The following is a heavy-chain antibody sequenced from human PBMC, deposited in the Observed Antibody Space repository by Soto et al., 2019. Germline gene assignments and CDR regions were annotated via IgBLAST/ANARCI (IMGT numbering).Heavy chain of an antibody. Sequence: GGSLRLSCAASGFTFSSYGMHWVRQAPGKGLEWVAVIWYDGSNKYYADSVKGRFTISRDNSKNTLYLQMNSLRAEDTAVYYCARDLLPAPPNYYYYGMDVWGQGTTVTVSS. CDR2: IWYDGSNK. V-gene: IGHV3-33*01. CDR3: ARDLLPAPPNYYYYGMDV. D-gene: IGHD2-21*02. J-gene: IGHJ6*02. CDR1: GFTFSSYG.